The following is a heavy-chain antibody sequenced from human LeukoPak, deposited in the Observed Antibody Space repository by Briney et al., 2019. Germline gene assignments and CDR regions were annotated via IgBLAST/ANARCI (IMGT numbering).Heavy chain of an antibody. V-gene: IGHV4-61*02. CDR1: GGSISSGSYY. CDR2: IYTSGST. Sequence: SETLSLTCTVSGGSISSGSYYWSWIRQPAGKGLEWIGRIYTSGSTNYNPSLKSRVTISVDTPKNQFSLKLSSVTAADTAVYYCARSSTRSTSGNFDYWGQGTLVTVSS. CDR3: ARSSTRSTSGNFDY. D-gene: IGHD2-2*01. J-gene: IGHJ4*02.